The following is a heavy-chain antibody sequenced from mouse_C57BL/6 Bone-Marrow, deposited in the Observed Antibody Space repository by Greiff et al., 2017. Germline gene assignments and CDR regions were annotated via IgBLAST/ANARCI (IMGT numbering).Heavy chain of an antibody. Sequence: EVKLVESGPGLVKPSQSLSLTCSVTGYSITSGYYWNWIRQFPGNKLEWMGYISYDGSNNYNPSLKNRISITRDTSKNQFFLKLNSVTTEDTATYYCAREGYGSSRYWYFDVWGTGTTVTVSS. CDR3: AREGYGSSRYWYFDV. CDR1: GYSITSGYY. J-gene: IGHJ1*03. V-gene: IGHV3-6*01. CDR2: ISYDGSN. D-gene: IGHD1-1*01.